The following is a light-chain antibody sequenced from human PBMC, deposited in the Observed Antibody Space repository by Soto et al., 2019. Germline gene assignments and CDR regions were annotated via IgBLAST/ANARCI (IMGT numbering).Light chain of an antibody. V-gene: IGLV2-14*01. CDR2: DVS. Sequence: QSVLTQPASVSGSPGQSITISCTGTSSDVGGYNYVSWYQQHPGKAPKLMIYDVSNRPSGVSNRFSGSKSGNTASLTISGLKAEDEADYYCSSYTSSSTLYVFGTGTMLTVL. J-gene: IGLJ1*01. CDR3: SSYTSSSTLYV. CDR1: SSDVGGYNY.